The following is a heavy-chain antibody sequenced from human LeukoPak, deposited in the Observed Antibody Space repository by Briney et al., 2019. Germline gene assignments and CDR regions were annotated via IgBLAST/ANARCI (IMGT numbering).Heavy chain of an antibody. CDR2: IYTSGST. CDR1: GGSISSGSYY. D-gene: IGHD6-6*01. CDR3: ARWSGSVTARNYYYYMDV. V-gene: IGHV4-61*02. Sequence: PSETLSLTCTVSGGSISSGSYYWSWIRQPAGKGLEWIGRIYTSGSTNYNPSLKTRVTISVDASRNQFSLNLSSVTAADTAVYYCARWSGSVTARNYYYYMDVWGEGTTVTVSS. J-gene: IGHJ6*03.